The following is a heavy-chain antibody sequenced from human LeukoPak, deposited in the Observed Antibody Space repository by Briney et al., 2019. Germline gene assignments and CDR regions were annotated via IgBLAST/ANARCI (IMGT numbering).Heavy chain of an antibody. D-gene: IGHD3-10*01. V-gene: IGHV3-30-3*01. CDR2: TSSDLNVK. CDR1: GFTFRNYV. Sequence: GGSLRLSCAASGFTFRNYVIHWVRQAPGKGLEWVAVTSSDLNVKLYADSVKGRFTISRDNSRSTLYLQMNGLRPEDTAIYYCAREGYYGSGSPPSLYFDYWGQGTLDTVSS. CDR3: AREGYYGSGSPPSLYFDY. J-gene: IGHJ4*02.